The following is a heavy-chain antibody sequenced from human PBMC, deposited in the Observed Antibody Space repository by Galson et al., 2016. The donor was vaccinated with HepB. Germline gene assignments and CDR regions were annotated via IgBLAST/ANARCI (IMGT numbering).Heavy chain of an antibody. J-gene: IGHJ4*02. V-gene: IGHV3-43*01. CDR1: GFNFYDYT. Sequence: SLRLSCAASGFNFYDYTMHWVRQAPGQGLEWLSFINWYATNKKYSDSVKGRFTISRDNSKNALYLQMNSLRTEDTAFYYCAKDTKYAIDYWGRGTLVTVSS. CDR3: AKDTKYAIDY. D-gene: IGHD2-2*01. CDR2: INWYATNK.